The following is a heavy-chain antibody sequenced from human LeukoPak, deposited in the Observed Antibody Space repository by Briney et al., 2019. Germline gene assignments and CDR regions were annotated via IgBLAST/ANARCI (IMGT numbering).Heavy chain of an antibody. CDR3: ARDLSGSSSWDMGPSNY. CDR2: ISSSSTYI. V-gene: IGHV3-21*01. Sequence: PGGSLRLSCAASGFSFSSYSMNWVRQAPGKGLEWVSFISSSSTYIYYAESVKGRFTISRDNAKKSLYLQMNSLRAEDTAVYYCARDLSGSSSWDMGPSNYWGQGTLVTVSS. J-gene: IGHJ4*02. D-gene: IGHD6-13*01. CDR1: GFSFSSYS.